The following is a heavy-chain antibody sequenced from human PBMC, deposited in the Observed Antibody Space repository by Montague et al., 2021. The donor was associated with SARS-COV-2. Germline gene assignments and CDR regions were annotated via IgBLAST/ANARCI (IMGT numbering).Heavy chain of an antibody. D-gene: IGHD4-17*01. J-gene: IGHJ1*01. CDR2: TFYRSQWHS. V-gene: IGHV6-1*01. Sequence: CAISGDSVSSDTAAWHWIRQSPSRGLEWLGRTFYRSQWHSDSAASVRSRISFSGDISKNQFSLHLNSVTPEDTAIYYCAIDGDYGGTWYSFLQNWGQGTLVIVSS. CDR3: AIDGDYGGTWYSFLQN. CDR1: GDSVSSDTAA.